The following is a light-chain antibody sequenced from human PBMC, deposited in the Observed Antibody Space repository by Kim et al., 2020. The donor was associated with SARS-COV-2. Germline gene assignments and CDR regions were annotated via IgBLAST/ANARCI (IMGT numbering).Light chain of an antibody. CDR1: QDISNY. V-gene: IGKV1-33*01. J-gene: IGKJ4*01. CDR3: QQYDNLPRT. CDR2: DAS. Sequence: DIQMTQSPSSLSASVGDRVTITCQASQDISNYLNWYQQKPGKDPKLLIYDASNLETGVPSRFSGSGSGTDFTFTISSLQPEDIATYYCQQYDNLPRTFGGGTKVDIK.